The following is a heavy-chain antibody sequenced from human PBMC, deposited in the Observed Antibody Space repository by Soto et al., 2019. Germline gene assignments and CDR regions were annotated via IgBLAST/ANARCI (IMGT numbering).Heavy chain of an antibody. J-gene: IGHJ4*02. CDR3: ARDSRRVGATSDLDY. V-gene: IGHV3-7*01. D-gene: IGHD1-26*01. CDR1: GFTFSGYW. CDR2: IKEDGSEK. Sequence: EVPLVESGGGLVQPGGSLRLSCAASGFTFSGYWMSWVRQAPGKGLEWVANIKEDGSEKYYVDSVKARFTISRDNAKKLLYLQLNSLRAEDTALYYCARDSRRVGATSDLDYWGQGTLVSVSS.